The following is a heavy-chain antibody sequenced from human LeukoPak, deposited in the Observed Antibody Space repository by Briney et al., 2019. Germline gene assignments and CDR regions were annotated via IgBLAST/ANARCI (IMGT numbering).Heavy chain of an antibody. CDR3: ARDGGYCSSTSCLAEYDY. J-gene: IGHJ4*02. CDR1: RFTFSSYS. V-gene: IGHV3-21*01. D-gene: IGHD2-2*01. Sequence: GGSLRLSCAASRFTFSSYSMNWVRQAPGKGLEWVSSISSSSSYIYYADSVKGRFTISRDNAKNSLYLQMNSLRAEDTAVYYCARDGGYCSSTSCLAEYDYWGQGTLVTVSS. CDR2: ISSSSSYI.